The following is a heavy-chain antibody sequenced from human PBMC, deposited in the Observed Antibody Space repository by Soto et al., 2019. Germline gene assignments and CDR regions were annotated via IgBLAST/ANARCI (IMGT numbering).Heavy chain of an antibody. Sequence: QVQLVQSGAEVKKPGSSVKVSCKASGGTFSSYAISWVRQAPGQGLEWMGGIIPIFGTANYAQKFQGRVTIXXDXSXXTAYMELSSLRSEDTAVYYCARFPQKLTMMSAPDIWGQGTMVTVSS. D-gene: IGHD3-22*01. J-gene: IGHJ3*02. CDR2: IIPIFGTA. CDR3: ARFPQKLTMMSAPDI. V-gene: IGHV1-69*12. CDR1: GGTFSSYA.